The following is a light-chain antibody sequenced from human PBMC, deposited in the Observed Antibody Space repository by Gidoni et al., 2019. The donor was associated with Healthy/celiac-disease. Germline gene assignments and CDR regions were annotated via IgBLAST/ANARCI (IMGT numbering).Light chain of an antibody. CDR2: WAY. CDR1: QSVLYSSNNKNY. J-gene: IGKJ4*01. CDR3: QQYYSTLLT. Sequence: DIVMTQSPYSLAVSLGERATINCKSSQSVLYSSNNKNYLAWYQQKPGQPPKLLIYWAYTRESGVPDRFSGSGSGTDFTLTISSLQAEDVAVYYCQQYYSTLLTFGGGTKVEIK. V-gene: IGKV4-1*01.